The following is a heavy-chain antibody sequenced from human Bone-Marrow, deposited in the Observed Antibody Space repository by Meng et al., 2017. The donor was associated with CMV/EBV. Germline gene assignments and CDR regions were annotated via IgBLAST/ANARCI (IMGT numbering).Heavy chain of an antibody. CDR2: LSSSGSTM. CDR3: ARFSSSSRRYFDY. D-gene: IGHD6-6*01. Sequence: GESLKISCTVSGFTVSSNYMNWVRRAPGKGLEWLSYLSSSGSTMYYADSVKGRFTISRDNAMNSLSLQMNSLRAEDTAIYYCARFSSSSRRYFDYWGQGTLVTVSS. CDR1: GFTVSSNY. V-gene: IGHV3-48*03. J-gene: IGHJ4*02.